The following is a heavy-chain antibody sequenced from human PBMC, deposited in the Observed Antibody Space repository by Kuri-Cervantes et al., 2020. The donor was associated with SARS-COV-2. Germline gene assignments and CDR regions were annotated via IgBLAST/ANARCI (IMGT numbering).Heavy chain of an antibody. CDR1: GFTFSSYA. Sequence: LSLTCAASGFTFSSYAMSWVRQAPGKGLEWVSAISGSGGSTYYADSVKGRFTISRDNSKNTLYLQMNSLRAEDTAVYYCARDAYCTNGVCYKAYYYGMDVWGQGTTVTVSS. CDR2: ISGSGGST. J-gene: IGHJ6*02. CDR3: ARDAYCTNGVCYKAYYYGMDV. D-gene: IGHD2-8*01. V-gene: IGHV3-23*01.